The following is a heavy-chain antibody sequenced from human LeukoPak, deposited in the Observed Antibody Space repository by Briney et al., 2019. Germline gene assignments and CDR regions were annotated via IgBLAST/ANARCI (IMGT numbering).Heavy chain of an antibody. D-gene: IGHD5-18*01. CDR3: ARAGYSYGTGYYFDY. Sequence: GGSLRLSRAASGFTFSSYSMNWVRQAPGKGLEGVANIKQDGSEKYYVDSVKGRFTISRDNAKNSLYLQMNSLRAEDAAVYYCARAGYSYGTGYYFDYWGQGTLVTVSS. V-gene: IGHV3-7*03. J-gene: IGHJ4*02. CDR2: IKQDGSEK. CDR1: GFTFSSYS.